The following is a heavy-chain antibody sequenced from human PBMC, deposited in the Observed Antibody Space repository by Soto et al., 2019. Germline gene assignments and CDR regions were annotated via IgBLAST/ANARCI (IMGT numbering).Heavy chain of an antibody. V-gene: IGHV3-23*01. Sequence: GGSLRISDAPCGFTVCNYDRRWVRQAPGKGLEWVSVITGSGGSTYYADSVKGRFTISRDNSKNTLYLQMNSLRAEDTAVYYCAKLPYGSGSYYFDYWGQGTLVTVS. D-gene: IGHD3-10*01. CDR2: ITGSGGST. CDR3: AKLPYGSGSYYFDY. J-gene: IGHJ4*02. CDR1: GFTVCNYD.